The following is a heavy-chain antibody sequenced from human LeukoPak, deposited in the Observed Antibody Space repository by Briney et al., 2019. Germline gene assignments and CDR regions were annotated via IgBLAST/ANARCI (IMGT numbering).Heavy chain of an antibody. Sequence: ASVKVSCKASGYTFTSYYMHWVRQAPGQGLEWMGIINPSGGSTSYAQKFQGWVTMTRDTSISTAYMELSRLRSDDTAVYYCARERGPINVARRRSVGGDCRFDPWGQGALVTVSS. J-gene: IGHJ5*02. CDR2: INPSGGST. CDR1: GYTFTSYY. CDR3: ARERGPINVARRRSVGGDCRFDP. D-gene: IGHD2-21*02. V-gene: IGHV1-46*01.